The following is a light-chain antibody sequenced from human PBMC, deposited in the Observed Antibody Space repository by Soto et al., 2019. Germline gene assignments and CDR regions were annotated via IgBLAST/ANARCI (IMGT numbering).Light chain of an antibody. CDR3: QQSYSTPK. Sequence: DIQMTQSPSSLSASVGDRVTITCRASQSIRSYLNWYQQKPGKAPKLLIYAASSLQSGVPSRFSGSGSGTDFTLTISSLQPEDFATYYCQQSYSTPKFGQGTKVDIK. J-gene: IGKJ1*01. CDR2: AAS. V-gene: IGKV1-39*01. CDR1: QSIRSY.